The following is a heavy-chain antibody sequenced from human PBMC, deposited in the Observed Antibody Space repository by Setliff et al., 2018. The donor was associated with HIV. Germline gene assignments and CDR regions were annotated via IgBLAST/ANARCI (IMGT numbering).Heavy chain of an antibody. D-gene: IGHD5-12*01. CDR2: IKSKTDGGTS. CDR3: TTDSGTRYDTPVY. Sequence: GGSLRLSCAASGFTFSNAWMNWVRQAPGKGLEWVGRIKSKTDGGTSDYAAPVKGRFTISRDDSKTTLYLQMSSLKTEDTAVYYCTTDSGTRYDTPVYWGQGTLVTVS. J-gene: IGHJ4*02. CDR1: GFTFSNAW. V-gene: IGHV3-15*07.